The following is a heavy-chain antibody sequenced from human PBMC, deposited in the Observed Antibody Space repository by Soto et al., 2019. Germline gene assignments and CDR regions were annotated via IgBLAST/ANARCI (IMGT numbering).Heavy chain of an antibody. J-gene: IGHJ6*02. CDR1: GFTFSNAW. CDR2: IKSKTDGGTT. Sequence: GGSLRLSCAASGFTFSNAWMSWVRQAPGKGLEWVGRIKSKTDGGTTDYAAPVKGRFTISRDDSKNTLYLQMNSLKTEDTAVYYFTTTPICGGDCYYYYYGMDVWGQGTTVTVSS. D-gene: IGHD2-21*02. CDR3: TTTPICGGDCYYYYYGMDV. V-gene: IGHV3-15*01.